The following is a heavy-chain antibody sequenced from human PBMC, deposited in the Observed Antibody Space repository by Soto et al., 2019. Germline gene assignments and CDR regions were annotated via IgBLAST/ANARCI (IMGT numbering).Heavy chain of an antibody. CDR3: AKNSNWNHEVVDAFDS. D-gene: IGHD1-20*01. CDR1: GFTFSSYA. J-gene: IGHJ3*02. Sequence: EVQMLESGGGLVQPGGSLRLSCAASGFTFSSYAMSWVRQAPGKGLEWVSAISRSGGSTYYADSVKGRFTISRDTSKNTLYLQMNSLRAEDTAVYHCAKNSNWNHEVVDAFDSWGQGTMVTVSS. V-gene: IGHV3-23*01. CDR2: ISRSGGST.